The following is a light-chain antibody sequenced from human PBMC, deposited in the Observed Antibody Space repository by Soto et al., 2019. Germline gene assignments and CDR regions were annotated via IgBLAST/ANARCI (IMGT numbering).Light chain of an antibody. Sequence: QSVLPQPASVSGSPGQSITISCTGTSSDVGGYNYDSWYQQHPGKAPKLMIYDVSNRPSGVSNRFSGSKSGNTASLTISGLQAEDEADYYCSSYTSSSTLYVFGTGTKVTVL. CDR3: SSYTSSSTLYV. V-gene: IGLV2-14*01. J-gene: IGLJ1*01. CDR2: DVS. CDR1: SSDVGGYNY.